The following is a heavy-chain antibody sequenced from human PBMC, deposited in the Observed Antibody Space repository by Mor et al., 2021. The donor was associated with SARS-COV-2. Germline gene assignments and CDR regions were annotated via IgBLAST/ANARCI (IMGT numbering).Heavy chain of an antibody. CDR3: AREGECTTASGAFDI. Sequence: DGNTKRYAESVKGRFTISRDNSKNTLDLEMNSLKVEDTAMYYCAREGECTTASGAFDIWGQGTTV. V-gene: IGHV3-30-3*01. CDR2: DGNTK. J-gene: IGHJ3*02. D-gene: IGHD2-2*01.